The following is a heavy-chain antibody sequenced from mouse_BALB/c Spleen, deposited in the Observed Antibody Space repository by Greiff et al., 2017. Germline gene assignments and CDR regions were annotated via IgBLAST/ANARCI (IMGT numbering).Heavy chain of an antibody. D-gene: IGHD2-1*01. V-gene: IGHV1-87*01. CDR2: IYPGDGDT. Sequence: QVQLQQSGAELARPGASVKLSCKASGYTFTSYWMQWVKQRPGQGLEWIGAIYPGDGDTRYTQKFKGKATLTADKSSSTAYMQLSSLASEDSAVYYCARKIYYDAMDYWGQGTSVTVSS. CDR1: GYTFTSYW. CDR3: ARKIYYDAMDY. J-gene: IGHJ4*01.